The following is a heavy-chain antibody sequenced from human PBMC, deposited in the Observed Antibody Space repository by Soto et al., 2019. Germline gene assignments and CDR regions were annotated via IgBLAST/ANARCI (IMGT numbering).Heavy chain of an antibody. CDR1: GGSFSGYY. CDR2: INHTGST. CDR3: SRAVKEDFWIGSPYGMAV. V-gene: IGHV4-34*01. Sequence: SETLSLTCAVYGGSFSGYYWSWIRQPPGKGLEWIGEINHTGSTNYNPSLKSRVTISVDTSKNQFSRKLSSMTAADTAVYYRSRAVKEDFWIGSPYGMAVWGKGTTVTVSP. D-gene: IGHD3-3*01. J-gene: IGHJ6*04.